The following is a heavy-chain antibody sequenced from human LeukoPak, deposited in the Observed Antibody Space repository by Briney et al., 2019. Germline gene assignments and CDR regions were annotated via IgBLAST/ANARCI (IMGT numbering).Heavy chain of an antibody. Sequence: PGGPLRLSCAASGFTFSSYGMHWVRQAPGKGLEWVAVIWYDGSNKYYADSVKGRFTISRDNSKNTLYLQMNSLRAEDTAVYYCARWGSSFIFDYWGQGTLVTVSS. V-gene: IGHV3-33*01. CDR1: GFTFSSYG. D-gene: IGHD6-13*01. CDR2: IWYDGSNK. CDR3: ARWGSSFIFDY. J-gene: IGHJ4*02.